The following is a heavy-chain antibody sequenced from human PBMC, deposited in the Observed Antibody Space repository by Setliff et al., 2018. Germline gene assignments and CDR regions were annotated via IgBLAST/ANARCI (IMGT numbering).Heavy chain of an antibody. J-gene: IGHJ4*02. CDR1: GYTFVNYG. D-gene: IGHD6-19*01. CDR2: ISTYSGAI. V-gene: IGHV1-18*01. Sequence: ASVKVSCKASGYTFVNYGVSWVRQAPGQGVEWMGWISTYSGAIKNVPKFRDRVTMTTDASTNTAYMELRSLTSDDTAVYFCTRSRGPRVVLAADFDFWGQGTLVTVSS. CDR3: TRSRGPRVVLAADFDF.